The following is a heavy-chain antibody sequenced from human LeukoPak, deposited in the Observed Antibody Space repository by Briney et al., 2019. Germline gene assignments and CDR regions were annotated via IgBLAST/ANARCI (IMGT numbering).Heavy chain of an antibody. V-gene: IGHV3-21*01. J-gene: IGHJ4*02. D-gene: IGHD3-9*01. Sequence: PGGSLRLSCAASGFTFTTYSMAWVRQAPGKGLEWVSSITATSTSMYYADSLKGRFTISRDDAKNSLYLQMNSLRAEDTAVYFCARTYYDILTGYNPYFDYWGQGTLVTVSS. CDR3: ARTYYDILTGYNPYFDY. CDR2: ITATSTSM. CDR1: GFTFTTYS.